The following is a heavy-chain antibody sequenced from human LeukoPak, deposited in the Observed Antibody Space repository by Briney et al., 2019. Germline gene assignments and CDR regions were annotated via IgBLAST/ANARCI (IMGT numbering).Heavy chain of an antibody. J-gene: IGHJ4*02. CDR2: IIPRSGTV. Sequence: ASVKVSCKASGGTFSSYAISWVRQAPGHGLEWMGEIIPRSGTVNYAQKLQGRVTMTTDTSTSTAYMELRSLRSDDTAVYYCARGQQGWLRLPLDYWGQGTLVTVSS. V-gene: IGHV1-69*05. CDR3: ARGQQGWLRLPLDY. CDR1: GGTFSSYA. D-gene: IGHD5-12*01.